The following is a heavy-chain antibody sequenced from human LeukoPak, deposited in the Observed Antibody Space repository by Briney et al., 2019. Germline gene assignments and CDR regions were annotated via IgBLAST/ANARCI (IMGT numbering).Heavy chain of an antibody. D-gene: IGHD3-22*01. V-gene: IGHV3-73*01. J-gene: IGHJ4*02. CDR2: IRSKANSYAT. Sequence: GGSLRLSCAASGFTFSGSAMHWVRQASGRGLEWVGRIRSKANSYATAYAASVKGRFTISRDDSKNTAYLQMNSLKTEDTAVYYCTRHVGSSGYDRDYWGQGTLVTVSS. CDR3: TRHVGSSGYDRDY. CDR1: GFTFSGSA.